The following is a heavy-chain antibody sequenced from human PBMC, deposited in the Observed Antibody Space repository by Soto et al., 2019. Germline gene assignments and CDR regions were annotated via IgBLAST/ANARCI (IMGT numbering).Heavy chain of an antibody. Sequence: KTAETLSLTCTVSGDSISSSDLYWVCVRQRPGKGLELIGSIFYLGSSYYNPSLKSRVTMSVDTSKNQFSLRLRSVTAADTAIYYCARDAAVPGESDRFDYWGQGTLVTVSS. CDR2: IFYLGSS. V-gene: IGHV4-39*07. CDR3: ARDAAVPGESDRFDY. J-gene: IGHJ4*02. D-gene: IGHD6-19*01. CDR1: GDSISSSDLY.